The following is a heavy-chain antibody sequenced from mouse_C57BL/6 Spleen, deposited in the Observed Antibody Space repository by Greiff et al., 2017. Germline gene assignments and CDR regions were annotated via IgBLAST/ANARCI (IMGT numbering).Heavy chain of an antibody. J-gene: IGHJ3*01. CDR3: ARGGLLDWFAY. CDR1: GFTFSSYP. V-gene: IGHV5-9*01. CDR2: ISGGGGNT. Sequence: DVQLVESGGGFVKPGGSLKLSCAASGFTFSSYPMSWVRQTPGKRLEWVGSISGGGGNTYYPDSVKGRVTISRDNANNTLYLQMSSLRSEDTALYYCARGGLLDWFAYWGQGTLVTVSA.